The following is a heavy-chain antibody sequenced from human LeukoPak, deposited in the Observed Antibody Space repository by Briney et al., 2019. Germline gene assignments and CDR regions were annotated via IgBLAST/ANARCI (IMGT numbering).Heavy chain of an antibody. CDR3: ARAGYSGTYYGDY. D-gene: IGHD1-26*01. Sequence: GRSLRLSCAASGFTFSAYSMNWVRQASGRGLEWVSYISSGSSAIYYADSVKGRFTISRDNAKNSLFLHMNSLRDEDTAVYYCARAGYSGTYYGDYWGQGTLVTVSS. J-gene: IGHJ4*02. V-gene: IGHV3-48*02. CDR2: ISSGSSAI. CDR1: GFTFSAYS.